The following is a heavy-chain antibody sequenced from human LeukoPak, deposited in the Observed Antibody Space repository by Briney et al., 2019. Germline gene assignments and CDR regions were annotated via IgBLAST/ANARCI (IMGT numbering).Heavy chain of an antibody. Sequence: GPSVKVSCKASVYTCTNYDINWVRQAPGQGLEWMGWMNPNSGNTGYSVKFQGRDTITRDASITTAYIELTSLRSEDSAVYYFATRPPYSNDGASYYYYMDVWGKGTTVTVSS. CDR2: MNPNSGNT. CDR3: ATRPPYSNDGASYYYYMDV. V-gene: IGHV1-8*03. J-gene: IGHJ6*03. D-gene: IGHD4-11*01. CDR1: VYTCTNYD.